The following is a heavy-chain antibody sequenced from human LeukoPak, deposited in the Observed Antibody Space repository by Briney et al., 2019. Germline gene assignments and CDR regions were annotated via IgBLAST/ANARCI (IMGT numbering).Heavy chain of an antibody. Sequence: SETLSLTCIVSGGSMNNYYWSWIRQPPGKGLEWIGYIFYSGSTNYNPSLKSRVTISVDTSKNQFSLGLSSVTAADTAVYYCARGPTRYYFDCWGQGTLVTVSS. CDR1: GGSMNNYY. CDR2: IFYSGST. D-gene: IGHD4-17*01. V-gene: IGHV4-59*01. CDR3: ARGPTRYYFDC. J-gene: IGHJ4*02.